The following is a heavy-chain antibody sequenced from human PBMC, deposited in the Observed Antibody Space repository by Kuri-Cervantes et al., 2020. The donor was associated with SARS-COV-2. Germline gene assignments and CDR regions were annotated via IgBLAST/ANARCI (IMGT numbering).Heavy chain of an antibody. Sequence: ASVKVSCKAPETTFPNYDINWVRQAPGQGLEWMGWINPNSGGTNYAQKFQGRVTMTRDTSISTAYMELSRLRSDDTAVYYCARDFPFGGDYWGQGTLVTVSS. J-gene: IGHJ4*02. CDR3: ARDFPFGGDY. CDR1: ETTFPNYD. D-gene: IGHD3-16*01. CDR2: INPNSGGT. V-gene: IGHV1-2*02.